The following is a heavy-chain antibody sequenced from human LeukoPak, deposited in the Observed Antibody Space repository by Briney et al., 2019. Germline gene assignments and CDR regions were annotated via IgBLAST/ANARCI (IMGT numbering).Heavy chain of an antibody. CDR2: IRYDGSNK. CDR3: AKNSEATTYDILTGYDY. CDR1: GFTFSSYG. D-gene: IGHD3-9*01. Sequence: GGSLRLSCAASGFTFSSYGMHWVRQAPGKGLEWVAFIRYDGSNKYYADSVKGRFTISRDNSKNTLYLQMNSLRAEDTAVYYCAKNSEATTYDILTGYDYWGQGTLVTVSS. V-gene: IGHV3-30*02. J-gene: IGHJ4*02.